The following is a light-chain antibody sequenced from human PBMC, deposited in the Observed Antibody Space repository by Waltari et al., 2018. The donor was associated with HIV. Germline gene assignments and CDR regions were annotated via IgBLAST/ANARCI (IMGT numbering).Light chain of an antibody. CDR3: QQYGSSPVLRWT. V-gene: IGKV3-20*01. Sequence: EIVLTQSPGTLSLSPGERATLSCRASQSVSSSYLAWYQQKPGQAPRLLIYGASSRATGIPDRFSGSGSGTDFTLTISRLEPEDFAVYYCQQYGSSPVLRWTFGQGTKVEIK. CDR2: GAS. CDR1: QSVSSSY. J-gene: IGKJ1*01.